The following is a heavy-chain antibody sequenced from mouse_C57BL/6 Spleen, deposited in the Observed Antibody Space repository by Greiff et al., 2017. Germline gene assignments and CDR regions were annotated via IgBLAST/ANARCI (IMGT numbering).Heavy chain of an antibody. V-gene: IGHV5-6*01. CDR3: ARHGTTIVTTESAMDY. J-gene: IGHJ4*01. Sequence: EVKVVESGGDLVKPGGSLKLSCAASGFTFSSYGMSWVRQTPDKRLEWVATISSGGSYTYYPDSVKGRFTISRDNAKNTLYLQMSSLKSEDTAMYYCARHGTTIVTTESAMDYWGQGTSVTVSS. CDR1: GFTFSSYG. CDR2: ISSGGSYT. D-gene: IGHD2-5*01.